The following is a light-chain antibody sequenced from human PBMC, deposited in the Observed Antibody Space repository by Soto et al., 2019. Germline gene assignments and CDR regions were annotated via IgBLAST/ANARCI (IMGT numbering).Light chain of an antibody. J-gene: IGKJ4*01. CDR3: QQYDNYPLT. CDR1: QSVRSW. CDR2: DAS. Sequence: DIQMTQSPATLSASVGDRVTITCRASQSVRSWLAWYQQKPGTAPKLLIFDASRLESGVQSRFSGSASGTEFTLTISSLQPDDFATYYCQQYDNYPLTVGGGTKVDIK. V-gene: IGKV1-5*01.